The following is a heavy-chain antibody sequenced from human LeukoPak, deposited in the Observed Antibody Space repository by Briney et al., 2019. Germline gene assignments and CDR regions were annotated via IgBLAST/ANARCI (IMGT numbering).Heavy chain of an antibody. CDR2: TGSTGVST. CDR1: GFTFITYT. Sequence: GGSLRLSCEASGFTFITYTMNWVRQAPGKGLEWVSATGSTGVSTFYADSVKGRFTVSRDNSKNTLSLQMNSLRAEDTAVYYCAKDPGVVPAHYFDYWGQGILVTVSS. D-gene: IGHD2-2*01. J-gene: IGHJ4*02. V-gene: IGHV3-23*01. CDR3: AKDPGVVPAHYFDY.